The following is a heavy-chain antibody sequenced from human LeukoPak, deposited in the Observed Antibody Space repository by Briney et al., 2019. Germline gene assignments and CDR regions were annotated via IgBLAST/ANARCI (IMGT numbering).Heavy chain of an antibody. CDR3: AREGDGILTDYSNAFDI. Sequence: SETLSLTCTVSGGSISSYYWSWIRQPPGKGLEWIGYIYYTGSTNYSPSLKSRVTISVDTSKNQFSLKLSSVTAADTAVYYCAREGDGILTDYSNAFDIWGQGTMVTVSS. J-gene: IGHJ3*02. D-gene: IGHD3-9*01. CDR1: GGSISSYY. V-gene: IGHV4-59*01. CDR2: IYYTGST.